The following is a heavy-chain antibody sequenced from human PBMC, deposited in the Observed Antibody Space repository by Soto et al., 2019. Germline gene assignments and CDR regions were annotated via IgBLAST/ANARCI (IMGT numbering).Heavy chain of an antibody. CDR3: ARDKKAVVAGPYAPPTGAFDI. D-gene: IGHD6-19*01. Sequence: GGSLRLSCAASGFTFSSYSMNWVRQAPGKGLEWVSSISSSSSYIYYADSVKGRFTISRDNAKNSLYLQMNSLRAEDTAVYYCARDKKAVVAGPYAPPTGAFDIWGQGTMVTVSS. CDR1: GFTFSSYS. J-gene: IGHJ3*02. V-gene: IGHV3-21*01. CDR2: ISSSSSYI.